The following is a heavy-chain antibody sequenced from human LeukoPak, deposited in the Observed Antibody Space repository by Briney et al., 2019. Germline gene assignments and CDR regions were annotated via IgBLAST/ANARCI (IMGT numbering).Heavy chain of an antibody. V-gene: IGHV3-48*01. CDR1: GFTFSSYS. D-gene: IGHD3-9*01. CDR3: ARERDRTVLRYFDWSYNWFDP. Sequence: GGSLTLSCAASGFTFSSYSMNWVRQAPGNGLEWVSYISSSSSTIYYADSVKGRFTISRDNAKNSLYLQMNSLRAEDTAVYYCARERDRTVLRYFDWSYNWFDPWGQGTLVTVSS. CDR2: ISSSSSTI. J-gene: IGHJ5*02.